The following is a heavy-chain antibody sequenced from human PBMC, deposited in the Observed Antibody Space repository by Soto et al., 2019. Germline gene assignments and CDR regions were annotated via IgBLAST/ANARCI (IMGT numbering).Heavy chain of an antibody. D-gene: IGHD1-26*01. CDR3: ARDRPSGSRSRFDY. Sequence: QVQLVESGGGVVQPGRSLRLSCAASGFTFSSYAMHWVRQAPGKGLEWVAVISYDGSNKYYADSVKGRFTISRDNSKNTLYLQMNSLRAEDTAVYYCARDRPSGSRSRFDYWGQGTLVTVSS. CDR1: GFTFSSYA. CDR2: ISYDGSNK. J-gene: IGHJ4*02. V-gene: IGHV3-30-3*01.